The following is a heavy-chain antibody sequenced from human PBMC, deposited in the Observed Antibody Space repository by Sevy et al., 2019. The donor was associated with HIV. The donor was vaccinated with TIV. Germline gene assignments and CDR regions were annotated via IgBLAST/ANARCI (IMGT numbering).Heavy chain of an antibody. J-gene: IGHJ3*02. V-gene: IGHV3-48*02. CDR2: ISSSSSTI. CDR3: ARDSEFDIVVVVAGVGDAFDI. D-gene: IGHD2-15*01. Sequence: GGSLRLSCVASGFTFSSYSMNWVRQAPGKGLEWVSYISSSSSTIYYADSVKGRFTISRDNAKNSLYLQMNSLRDEDTAVYYCARDSEFDIVVVVAGVGDAFDIWGQGTMVTVSS. CDR1: GFTFSSYS.